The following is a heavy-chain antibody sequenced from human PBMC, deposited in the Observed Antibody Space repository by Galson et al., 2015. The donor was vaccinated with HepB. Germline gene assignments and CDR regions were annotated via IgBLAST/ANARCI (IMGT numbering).Heavy chain of an antibody. D-gene: IGHD6-6*01. CDR2: IIPIFGTA. V-gene: IGHV1-69*06. Sequence: SCKASGGTFSSYAISWVRQAPGQGLEWMGGIIPIFGTANYAQKFQGRVTITADKSTSTAYMELSSLRSEDTAVYYCARAIGGYSSSSFDYWGQGTLVTVSS. CDR3: ARAIGGYSSSSFDY. CDR1: GGTFSSYA. J-gene: IGHJ4*02.